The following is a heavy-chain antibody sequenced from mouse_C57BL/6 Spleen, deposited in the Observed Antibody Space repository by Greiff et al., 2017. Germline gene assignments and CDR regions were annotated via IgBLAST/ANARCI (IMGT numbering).Heavy chain of an antibody. CDR2: ISDGGSYT. V-gene: IGHV5-4*01. Sequence: EVQVVESGGGLVKPGGSLKLSCAASGFTFSSYAMSWVRQTPEKRLEWVATISDGGSYTYYPDNVKGRFTISRDNAKNNLYLQMSHLKSEDTAMYYCARDIGTVVAFDYWGQGTTLTVSS. CDR3: ARDIGTVVAFDY. CDR1: GFTFSSYA. D-gene: IGHD1-1*01. J-gene: IGHJ2*01.